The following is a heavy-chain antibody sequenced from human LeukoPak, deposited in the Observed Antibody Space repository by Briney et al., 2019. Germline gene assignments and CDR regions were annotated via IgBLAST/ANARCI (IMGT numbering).Heavy chain of an antibody. CDR1: GFTFSSYG. CDR3: ARYYYFDSSGDY. V-gene: IGHV3-30*02. Sequence: GGSLRLSCAASGFTFSSYGMLWVRQAPGKGLEWVAFIRYDGSNKYYADSVKGRFTISRDNSKNTVYLQMNSLRAEDTAVYYCARYYYFDSSGDYWGQGTLVTVSS. J-gene: IGHJ4*02. D-gene: IGHD3-22*01. CDR2: IRYDGSNK.